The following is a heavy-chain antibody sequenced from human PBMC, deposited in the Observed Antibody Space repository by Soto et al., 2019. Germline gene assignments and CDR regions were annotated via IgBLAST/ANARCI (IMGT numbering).Heavy chain of an antibody. CDR3: AKDRNYPRDQFYY. J-gene: IGHJ4*02. V-gene: IGHV4-30-4*08. D-gene: IGHD1-7*01. CDR2: LYYSGSN. CDR1: GGSISTYGYY. Sequence: SETLSLTCSVSGGSISTYGYYWSWIRQLPGKGLEWIGFLYYSGSNYYNQSLRSRVSISVDTSKNQFSLKLYSVTAEDTAVYYCAKDRNYPRDQFYYWGQGTLVTVSS.